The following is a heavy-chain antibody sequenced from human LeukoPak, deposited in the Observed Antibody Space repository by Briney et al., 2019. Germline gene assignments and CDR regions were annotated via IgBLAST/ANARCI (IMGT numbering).Heavy chain of an antibody. J-gene: IGHJ4*02. CDR3: ARSPVYDSSGYYVG. D-gene: IGHD3-22*01. Sequence: SETLSLTCTVSGGSISSYYWSWIRQPPGKGLEWIGYIYYSGSTNYNPSLKSRVTISVDTSKNQFSLKLSSVTAADTAVYYCARSPVYDSSGYYVGWGQGTPVTVSS. CDR1: GGSISSYY. CDR2: IYYSGST. V-gene: IGHV4-59*01.